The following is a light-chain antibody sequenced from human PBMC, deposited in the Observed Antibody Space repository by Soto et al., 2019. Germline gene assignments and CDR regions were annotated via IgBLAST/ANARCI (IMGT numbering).Light chain of an antibody. CDR1: SGHISYA. CDR2: VNSGGSH. CDR3: QTWGPGTVV. J-gene: IGLJ2*01. Sequence: QSVLTQSPSASASLGASVKLTCILSSGHISYAIAWHQQQPEKAPRYLMKVNSGGSHSKGDGIPDRFSGSSSGAERYLTISSLQAEDEADYYCQTWGPGTVVFGGGTKLTVL. V-gene: IGLV4-69*01.